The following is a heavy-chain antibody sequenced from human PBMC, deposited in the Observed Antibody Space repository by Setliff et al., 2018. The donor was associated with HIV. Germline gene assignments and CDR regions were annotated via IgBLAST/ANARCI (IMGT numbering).Heavy chain of an antibody. V-gene: IGHV5-51*01. D-gene: IGHD6-6*01. CDR3: ARQSSGLDY. Sequence: PGESLKISCEASGYTFTNYWIGWVRQMPGKGLEWMGIIYPGDSDIRYSPFFQGQVSISADNSISPAYLQLSSLKASDTAMYYCARQSSGLDYWGQGTLVTVSS. CDR1: GYTFTNYW. J-gene: IGHJ4*02. CDR2: IYPGDSDI.